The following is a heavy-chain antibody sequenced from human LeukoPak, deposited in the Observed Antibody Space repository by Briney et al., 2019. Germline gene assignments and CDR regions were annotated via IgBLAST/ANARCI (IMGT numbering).Heavy chain of an antibody. V-gene: IGHV4-39*01. D-gene: IGHD3-10*01. CDR3: ARRGFTMVRGVTKNYYYYYMDV. CDR2: IYYSGST. CDR1: GGSISSNNYY. J-gene: IGHJ6*03. Sequence: SETLSLTCTVSGGSISSNNYYWGWIRQPPGKGLEWIGSIYYSGSTYYNPSLKSRVTISVDTSKNQFSLKLSSVTATDTAVYYCARRGFTMVRGVTKNYYYYYMDVWGKGTTVTISS.